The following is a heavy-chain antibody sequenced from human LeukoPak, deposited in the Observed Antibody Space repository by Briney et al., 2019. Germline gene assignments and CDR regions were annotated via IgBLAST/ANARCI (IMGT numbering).Heavy chain of an antibody. D-gene: IGHD3-10*01. V-gene: IGHV1-69*05. CDR2: IIPIFGTA. CDR3: ARGYYYGSGSYFSVGFDS. CDR1: GGTFSSYA. J-gene: IGHJ4*02. Sequence: GASVKVSCKASGGTFSSYAISWVRQAPGQGLEWMGGIIPIFGTANYAQKFQGRVTITTDESTSTAYMELSSLRSEDTAVYYCARGYYYGSGSYFSVGFDSWGQGTLVTVSS.